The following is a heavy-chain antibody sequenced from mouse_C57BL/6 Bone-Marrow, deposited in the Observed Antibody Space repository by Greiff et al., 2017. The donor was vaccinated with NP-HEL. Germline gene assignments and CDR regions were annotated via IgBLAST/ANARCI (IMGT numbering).Heavy chain of an antibody. CDR1: GFTFSDYG. CDR2: ISSGSSTI. CDR3: ARPGITTVVAHWYFDV. V-gene: IGHV5-17*01. J-gene: IGHJ1*03. D-gene: IGHD1-1*01. Sequence: EVQLQESGGGLVKPGGSLKLSCAASGFTFSDYGMHWVRQAPEKGLEWVAYISSGSSTIYYADTVKGRFTISRDNAKNTLFLQMTSLRSEDTAMYYCARPGITTVVAHWYFDVWGTGTTVTVSS.